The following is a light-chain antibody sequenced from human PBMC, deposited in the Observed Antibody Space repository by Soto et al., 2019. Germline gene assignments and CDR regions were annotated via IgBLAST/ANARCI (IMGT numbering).Light chain of an antibody. CDR3: QPDDSVPTT. J-gene: IGKJ1*01. CDR1: QSGSNIY. CDR2: ASS. Sequence: EIVWTQSPDTVSLSPGQRATLSCRASQSGSNIYLSWYQQKPGQAPRLLIYASSNRATGIPDRFSGTASGTDLSLTIGRLEPEDYAVYYCQPDDSVPTTFGQGTKVEIK. V-gene: IGKV3-20*01.